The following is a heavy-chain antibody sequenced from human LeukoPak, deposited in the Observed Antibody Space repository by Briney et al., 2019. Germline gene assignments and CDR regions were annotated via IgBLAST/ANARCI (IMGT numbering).Heavy chain of an antibody. Sequence: GGSLRLSCAASGFTFRNAWMSWVRQAPGKGLEWVGRIKSKTDGGTTDYAAPVKGRFTISRDDSKNTLYLQMNSLRAEDTAVYYCAKSPRHGEYFQHWGQGTLVTVSS. V-gene: IGHV3-15*01. CDR2: IKSKTDGGTT. J-gene: IGHJ1*01. CDR1: GFTFRNAW. CDR3: AKSPRHGEYFQH.